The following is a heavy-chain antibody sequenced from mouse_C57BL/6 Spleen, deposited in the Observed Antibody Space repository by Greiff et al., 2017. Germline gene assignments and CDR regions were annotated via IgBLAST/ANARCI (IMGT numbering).Heavy chain of an antibody. CDR3: ARTTMVTTRYFDV. CDR1: GYTFTSYW. J-gene: IGHJ1*03. CDR2: IYPGSGST. V-gene: IGHV1-55*01. D-gene: IGHD2-2*01. Sequence: QVQLQQSGAELVKPGASVKMSCKASGYTFTSYWITWVKQRPGQGLEWIGDIYPGSGSTNYNEKFKSKATLTVDTSSSTAYMQLSSLTSEDSAVYYCARTTMVTTRYFDVWGTGTTVTVSS.